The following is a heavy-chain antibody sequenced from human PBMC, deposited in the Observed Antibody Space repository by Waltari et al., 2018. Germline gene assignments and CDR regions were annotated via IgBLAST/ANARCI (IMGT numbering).Heavy chain of an antibody. Sequence: EVQLVESGGGLVQPGGSLRLSCAASGFTFSSHWMYWVRQTPGKGLGWFSGINSDGSSTSYADSVNGRVTISRDNAKNTLYLQMNSLRAEDTAVYYCVRDSSGTYWGQGTQVTVSS. D-gene: IGHD3-22*01. CDR3: VRDSSGTY. CDR1: GFTFSSHW. CDR2: INSDGSST. V-gene: IGHV3-74*01. J-gene: IGHJ4*02.